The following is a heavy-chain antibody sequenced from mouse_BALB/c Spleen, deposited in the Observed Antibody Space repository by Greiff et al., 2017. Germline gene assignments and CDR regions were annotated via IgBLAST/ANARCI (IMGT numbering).Heavy chain of an antibody. J-gene: IGHJ2*01. Sequence: EVQGVESGGGLVQPGGSRKLSCAASGFTFSSFGMHWVRQAPEKGLEWVAYISSGSSTIYYADTVKGRFTLSRDNPKNTLFLQMTSLRSEDTAMYYCARGYYGVVDYWGQGTTLTVSS. D-gene: IGHD1-1*01. CDR3: ARGYYGVVDY. V-gene: IGHV5-17*02. CDR2: ISSGSSTI. CDR1: GFTFSSFG.